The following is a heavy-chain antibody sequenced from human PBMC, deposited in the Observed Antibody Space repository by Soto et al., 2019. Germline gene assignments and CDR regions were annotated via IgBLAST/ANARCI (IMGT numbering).Heavy chain of an antibody. Sequence: ASVKVSCKASGYTFTSYAMHWVRQAPGQRLEWMGWINAGNGNTKYSQKFQGRVTITRDTSASTAYMELSSLRSEDTAVYYCARVLYDSSGYYFKAFDYWGQGTLVTVSS. J-gene: IGHJ4*02. V-gene: IGHV1-3*01. D-gene: IGHD3-22*01. CDR1: GYTFTSYA. CDR2: INAGNGNT. CDR3: ARVLYDSSGYYFKAFDY.